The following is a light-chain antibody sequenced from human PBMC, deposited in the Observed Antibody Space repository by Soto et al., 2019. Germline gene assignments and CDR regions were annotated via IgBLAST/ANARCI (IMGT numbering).Light chain of an antibody. V-gene: IGKV1-33*01. J-gene: IGKJ5*01. CDR2: DAS. Sequence: DIQMTQSPSSLSASVGDRVTITCQASHDIKKYLNWYQEKPGKAPKLLIYDASKLQTGVPSRFTGSRSGTHFTFTISSLQPEDIATDYCQRYDSLPPTFGQGTRLDMK. CDR1: HDIKKY. CDR3: QRYDSLPPT.